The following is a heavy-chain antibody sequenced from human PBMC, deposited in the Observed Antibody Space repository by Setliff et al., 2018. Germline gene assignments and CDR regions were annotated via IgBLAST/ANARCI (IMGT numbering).Heavy chain of an antibody. CDR2: IYIGGSA. CDR1: GGSISSYY. CDR3: AREQWLDPPGYYYMDV. D-gene: IGHD6-19*01. V-gene: IGHV4-4*07. J-gene: IGHJ6*03. Sequence: SETLSLTCTASGGSISSYYWSWIRQPAGKGPEWIGHIYIGGSANYNPSLKSRVTMSIDTSKNQFSLKLNSVTAADMAVYYCAREQWLDPPGYYYMDVWAKGTTVTVSS.